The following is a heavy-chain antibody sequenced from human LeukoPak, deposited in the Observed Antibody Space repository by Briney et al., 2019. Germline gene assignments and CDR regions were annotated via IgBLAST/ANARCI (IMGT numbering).Heavy chain of an antibody. CDR2: ISSSGSTI. V-gene: IGHV3-48*03. CDR1: GFTFSSYE. CDR3: AREAYGSGQWDSYYYMEV. D-gene: IGHD3-10*01. J-gene: IGHJ6*03. Sequence: PGGSLRLSCAASGFTFSSYEMNWVRQAPGKGLEWVSYISSSGSTIFYADSVKGRFTISRDNAKNSLYLQMNSLRAEDTAVYYSAREAYGSGQWDSYYYMEVWGKGTTVSVSS.